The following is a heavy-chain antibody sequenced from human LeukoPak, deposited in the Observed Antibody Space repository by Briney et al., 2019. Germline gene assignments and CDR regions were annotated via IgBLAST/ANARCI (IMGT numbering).Heavy chain of an antibody. CDR3: ARLGYCSSTSCPPGDY. CDR2: IYYSGST. D-gene: IGHD2-2*01. Sequence: SETLSLTCTVSGGSISSSGYYWGWIRQPPGKGLEWIGSIYYSGSTYYNPSLKSRVTISVDTSKNQFSLKLSSVTAADTAVYYCARLGYCSSTSCPPGDYWGRGTLVTVSS. CDR1: GGSISSSGYY. J-gene: IGHJ4*02. V-gene: IGHV4-39*07.